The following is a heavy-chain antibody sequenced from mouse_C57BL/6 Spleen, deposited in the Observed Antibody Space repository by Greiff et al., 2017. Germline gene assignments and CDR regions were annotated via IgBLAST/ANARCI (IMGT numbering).Heavy chain of an antibody. D-gene: IGHD1-1*01. J-gene: IGHJ2*01. CDR2: IYPRDGST. V-gene: IGHV1-78*01. CDR1: GYTFTDHT. Sequence: VKLLESDAELVKPGASVKISCKVSGYTFTDHTIHWMKQRPEQGLEWIGYIYPRDGSTKYNEKFKGKATLTADKSSSTAYMQLNSLTSEDSAVYFCANYYGSPGTALRYWGQGTTLTVSS. CDR3: ANYYGSPGTALRY.